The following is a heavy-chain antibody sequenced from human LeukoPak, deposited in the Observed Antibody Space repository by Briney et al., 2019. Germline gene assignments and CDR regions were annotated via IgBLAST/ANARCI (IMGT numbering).Heavy chain of an antibody. CDR2: ISSSNSTI. CDR3: ARVALKPVVVAATPDY. Sequence: GGSLGLSCAASGFTFSSYSMNWVRQAPGKGLEWVSYISSSNSTIYYADSVKGRFTISRDNAKNSLYLQMNSLRAEDTAVYYCARVALKPVVVAATPDYWGQGTLVTVSS. V-gene: IGHV3-48*01. J-gene: IGHJ4*02. CDR1: GFTFSSYS. D-gene: IGHD2-15*01.